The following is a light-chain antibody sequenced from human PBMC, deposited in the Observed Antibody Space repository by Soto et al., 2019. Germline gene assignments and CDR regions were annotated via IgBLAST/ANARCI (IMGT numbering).Light chain of an antibody. CDR2: GAS. CDR1: QSVSSSY. V-gene: IGKV3-20*01. J-gene: IGKJ2*01. CDR3: QQYGSSGYT. Sequence: EIVLTQSPGTLSLSPGERATLSCRASQSVSSSYLAWYQQKPGQAPSLLISGASSRATGIPDRFSGSGSGTDFTLTINRLEPEDFAVYYCQQYGSSGYTFGQGTKLEIK.